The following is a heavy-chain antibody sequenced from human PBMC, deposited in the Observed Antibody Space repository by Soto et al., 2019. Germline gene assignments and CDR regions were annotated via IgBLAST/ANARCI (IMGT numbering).Heavy chain of an antibody. D-gene: IGHD2-2*01. J-gene: IGHJ6*02. V-gene: IGHV1-3*01. CDR2: VNAGNGNT. CDR3: ARGVENIVVVLDVFGYYGMDV. CDR1: GYSFTSYA. Sequence: ASVKVSCKASGYSFTSYAIYWVRQAPGQRPEWMGWVNAGNGNTKYSQKLQGRVTFTGDTSASTAHMELSSLRSEDTAVYFCARGVENIVVVLDVFGYYGMDVWGQGXTVTVSS.